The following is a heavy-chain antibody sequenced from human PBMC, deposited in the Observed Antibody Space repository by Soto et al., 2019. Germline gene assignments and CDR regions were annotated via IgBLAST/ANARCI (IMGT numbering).Heavy chain of an antibody. Sequence: PGGSLRLSCAASGFTFSSYAMHWVRQAPGKGLEWVAVISYDGSNKYYADSVKGRFTISRDNSKNTLYLQMNSLRAEDTAVYYCARGNYVDYWGQGTLVTVSS. J-gene: IGHJ4*02. V-gene: IGHV3-30-3*01. CDR1: GFTFSSYA. CDR2: ISYDGSNK. CDR3: ARGNYVDY.